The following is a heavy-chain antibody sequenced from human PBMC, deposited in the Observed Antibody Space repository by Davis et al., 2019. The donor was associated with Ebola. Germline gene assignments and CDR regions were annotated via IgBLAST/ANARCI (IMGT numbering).Heavy chain of an antibody. D-gene: IGHD2-21*02. V-gene: IGHV3-73*01. Sequence: PGGSLRLSCAASGFTFSGSAMHWVRQASGKGLEWVGRIRSKANSYATAYAASVKGRFTISRDDSKNTAYLQMNSLKTEDTAVYYCARASYCGGDCYSGEYFQHWGQGTLVTVSS. CDR1: GFTFSGSA. CDR3: ARASYCGGDCYSGEYFQH. J-gene: IGHJ1*01. CDR2: IRSKANSYAT.